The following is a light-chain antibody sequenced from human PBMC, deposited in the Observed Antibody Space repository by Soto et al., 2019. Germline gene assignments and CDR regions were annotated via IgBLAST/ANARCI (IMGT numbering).Light chain of an antibody. Sequence: EIVLTQSPATLSLSPGERATLSCRASQSVGNNLAWYQQKPGQAPGLLIYEASTRATGIPARFSGSGSGTDFTLTISSLEPEDFAVYYCQQHANWPLTFGGGXXVEIK. V-gene: IGKV3-11*01. CDR2: EAS. CDR1: QSVGNN. CDR3: QQHANWPLT. J-gene: IGKJ4*01.